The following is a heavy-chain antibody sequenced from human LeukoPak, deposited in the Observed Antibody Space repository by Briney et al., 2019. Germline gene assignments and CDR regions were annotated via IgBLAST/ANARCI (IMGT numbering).Heavy chain of an antibody. CDR3: ARWISSQGLDDAFDI. CDR1: GGSISSSSYY. Sequence: PSETLSLTCTVSGGSISSSSYYWGWIRQPPGKGLEWIGSIYYSGSTYYNPSLKSRVTISVDTSKNQFSLKLSSVTAADTAVYYCARWISSQGLDDAFDIWGQGTMVTVSS. D-gene: IGHD2-2*01. V-gene: IGHV4-39*01. CDR2: IYYSGST. J-gene: IGHJ3*02.